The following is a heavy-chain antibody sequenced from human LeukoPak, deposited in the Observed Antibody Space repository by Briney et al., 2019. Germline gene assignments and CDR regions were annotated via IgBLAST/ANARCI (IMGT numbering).Heavy chain of an antibody. CDR3: ARASYSYGYFFDY. J-gene: IGHJ4*02. V-gene: IGHV3-64*01. CDR2: ISSNGGST. D-gene: IGHD5-18*01. Sequence: GGSLSLSCAASGFTFSIYAMQWVRQAPGRGREYVSAISSNGGSTNYANSGKGRFTISRDKSKNTLYLQMGSLRAEDMAVYYCARASYSYGYFFDYWGQGTLVTVSS. CDR1: GFTFSIYA.